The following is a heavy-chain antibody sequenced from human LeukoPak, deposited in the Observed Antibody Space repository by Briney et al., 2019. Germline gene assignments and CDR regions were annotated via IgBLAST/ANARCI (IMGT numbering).Heavy chain of an antibody. V-gene: IGHV1-18*01. Sequence: ASVKVSCKASGYTFTSYGISWVRQAPGQGLEWMGWISAYNGNTNYAQKLQGRVTMTTDTSTSTAYMELRSLRSDDTAVYYCARVPYSGSYYAADGEDYWGQGTLVTVSS. J-gene: IGHJ4*02. D-gene: IGHD1-26*01. CDR2: ISAYNGNT. CDR1: GYTFTSYG. CDR3: ARVPYSGSYYAADGEDY.